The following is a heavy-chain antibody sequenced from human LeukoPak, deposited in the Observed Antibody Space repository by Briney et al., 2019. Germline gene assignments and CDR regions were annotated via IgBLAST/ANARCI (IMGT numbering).Heavy chain of an antibody. J-gene: IGHJ4*02. V-gene: IGHV3-48*04. Sequence: PGGSLRLSCAASGFTFSSYSMNWVRQAPGKGLEWVSYISSSSSTIYYADSVKGRFTISRDNAKNSLYLQMNSLRAEDTAVYYCARDHYYDSSGYFNWGQGTLVTVSS. D-gene: IGHD3-22*01. CDR2: ISSSSSTI. CDR1: GFTFSSYS. CDR3: ARDHYYDSSGYFN.